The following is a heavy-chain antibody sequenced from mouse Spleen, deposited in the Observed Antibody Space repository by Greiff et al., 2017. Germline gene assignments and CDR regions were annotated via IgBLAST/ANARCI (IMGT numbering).Heavy chain of an antibody. J-gene: IGHJ4*01. CDR1: GYTFTSYW. V-gene: IGHV1-69*01. CDR3: ARSDGYPLSAMDY. D-gene: IGHD2-3*01. CDR2: IDPSDSYT. Sequence: QVQLQQPGAELVMPGASVKLSCKASGYTFTSYWMHRVKQRPGQGLEWIGEIDPSDSYTNYNQKFKGKATLTVDKSSSTAYMQLSSLTSEDSAVYYCARSDGYPLSAMDYWGQGTSVTVSS.